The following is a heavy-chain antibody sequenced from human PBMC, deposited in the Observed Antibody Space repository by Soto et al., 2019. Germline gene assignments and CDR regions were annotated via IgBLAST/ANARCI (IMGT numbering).Heavy chain of an antibody. D-gene: IGHD3-22*01. Sequence: PSETRSLTCAVYGGSFSGYYWSWIRQPPGKGLEWIGEINHSGSTNYNPSLKSRVTISVDTSKNQFSLKLSSVTAADTAVYYCARLGDYYDSSGYYYEDYWGQGTLVTVSS. CDR3: ARLGDYYDSSGYYYEDY. CDR1: GGSFSGYY. J-gene: IGHJ4*02. CDR2: INHSGST. V-gene: IGHV4-34*01.